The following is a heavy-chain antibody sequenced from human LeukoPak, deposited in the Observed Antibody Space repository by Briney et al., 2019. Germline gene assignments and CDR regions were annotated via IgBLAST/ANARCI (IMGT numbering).Heavy chain of an antibody. Sequence: GVSLRLSCAASRFTFSSYAMSWVRQAPGKGLEWVSGISGSGGSTYYADSVKGRFTISRDNSKNSLYLQMNRLRAEDTAVYYCAKEIRSGSYYKLKGEGPIDYWGQGTLVTVSS. CDR1: RFTFSSYA. D-gene: IGHD3-10*01. CDR3: AKEIRSGSYYKLKGEGPIDY. J-gene: IGHJ4*02. CDR2: ISGSGGST. V-gene: IGHV3-23*01.